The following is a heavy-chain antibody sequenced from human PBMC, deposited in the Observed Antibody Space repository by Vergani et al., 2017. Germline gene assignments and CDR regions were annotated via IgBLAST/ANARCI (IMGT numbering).Heavy chain of an antibody. D-gene: IGHD6-19*01. J-gene: IGHJ1*01. Sequence: EVQLVESGGGLIQPGGSLRLSCAASGFTFSSYGMHWVRQAPGKGLEWVSLISWDGGSTYYADSVKGRFTISRDNSKNSLYLQMNSLRTEDTALYYCAKDIGSSGWYSGYFQHWGQGTMVTVSS. CDR2: ISWDGGST. CDR1: GFTFSSYG. CDR3: AKDIGSSGWYSGYFQH. V-gene: IGHV3-43*01.